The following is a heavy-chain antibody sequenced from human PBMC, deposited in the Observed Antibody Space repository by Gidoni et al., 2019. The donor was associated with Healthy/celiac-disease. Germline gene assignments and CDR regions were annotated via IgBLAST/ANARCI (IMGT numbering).Heavy chain of an antibody. Sequence: QVQLQESGPGLVKPSETLSLTCTVSGCSVSSGSYYWSWIRQPPGKGLEWIGYIYYSGSTNYNPSLKSRVTISVDTSKNQFSLKLSSVTAADTAVYYCATSQPREWLPSHWFDPWGQGTLVTVSS. CDR2: IYYSGST. CDR3: ATSQPREWLPSHWFDP. CDR1: GCSVSSGSYY. V-gene: IGHV4-61*01. J-gene: IGHJ5*02. D-gene: IGHD3-3*01.